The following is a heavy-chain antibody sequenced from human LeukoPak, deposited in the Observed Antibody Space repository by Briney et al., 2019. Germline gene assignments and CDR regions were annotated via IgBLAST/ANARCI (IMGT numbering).Heavy chain of an antibody. Sequence: GGSLRLSCAASGFTVSSNYMSWVRQAPGKGPEWVSYISSSSSTIYYADSVKGRFTISRDNAKNSLYLQMNSLRAEDTAVYYCARRGYCSSTSCSNTGYYFDFWGQGTLVTVSS. D-gene: IGHD2-2*01. V-gene: IGHV3-11*04. CDR2: ISSSSSTI. CDR3: ARRGYCSSTSCSNTGYYFDF. J-gene: IGHJ4*02. CDR1: GFTVSSNY.